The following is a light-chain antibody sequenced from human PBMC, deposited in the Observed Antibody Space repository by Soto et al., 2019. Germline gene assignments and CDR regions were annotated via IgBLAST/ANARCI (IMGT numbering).Light chain of an antibody. Sequence: DIQMTQSPSTLSASVGDRVTITCRASQSISSWLAWYQQKPGKAPKLLIYEASSLESGVPSRFSGSGSGTKFTLTISSLQPDDFATYYCQQYNSIPFTFGPGTKVDIK. V-gene: IGKV1-5*01. J-gene: IGKJ3*01. CDR3: QQYNSIPFT. CDR1: QSISSW. CDR2: EAS.